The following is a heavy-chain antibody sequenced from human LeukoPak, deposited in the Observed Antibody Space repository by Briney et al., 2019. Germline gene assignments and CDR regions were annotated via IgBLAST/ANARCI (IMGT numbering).Heavy chain of an antibody. CDR1: GFTFRTHA. CDR3: AKRGAATVALDF. D-gene: IGHD4-11*01. CDR2: ISASGGGT. Sequence: GGSLRLSCAASGFTFRTHAMTWVRLSPGKGLEWVSGISASGGGTYYADSMQGHFIISRDNSKNTLYLQINSLRPDDTAVYYCAKRGAATVALDFWGQGTLVTVSS. V-gene: IGHV3-23*01. J-gene: IGHJ4*02.